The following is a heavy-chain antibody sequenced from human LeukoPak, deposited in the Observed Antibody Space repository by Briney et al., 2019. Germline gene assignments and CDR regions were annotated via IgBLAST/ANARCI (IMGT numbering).Heavy chain of an antibody. CDR2: IYYSGST. V-gene: IGHV4-59*08. D-gene: IGHD3-10*01. Sequence: SETLSLTCTVSGGSISSYYWSWIRQPPGKGLEWIGYIYYSGSTNYNPSLKSRVTMSVDTSKNQFSLKLSSVTAADTAVYYCARHRRMVRGVTPHYYYMDVWGKGTTVTISS. CDR1: GGSISSYY. CDR3: ARHRRMVRGVTPHYYYMDV. J-gene: IGHJ6*03.